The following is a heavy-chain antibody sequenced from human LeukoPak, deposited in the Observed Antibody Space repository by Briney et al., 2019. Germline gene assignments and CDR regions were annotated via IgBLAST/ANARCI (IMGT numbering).Heavy chain of an antibody. CDR2: ISSSSSYI. D-gene: IGHD3-22*01. V-gene: IGHV3-21*01. CDR1: GFIFNSFN. Sequence: PGRSLRLSCAASGFIFNSFNIHWVRQAPGKGLEWVSSISSSSSYIYYADSVKGRFTISRDNAKNSLYLQMNSLRAEDTAVYYCAKYITMIVVGPDAFDIWGQGTMVTVSS. J-gene: IGHJ3*02. CDR3: AKYITMIVVGPDAFDI.